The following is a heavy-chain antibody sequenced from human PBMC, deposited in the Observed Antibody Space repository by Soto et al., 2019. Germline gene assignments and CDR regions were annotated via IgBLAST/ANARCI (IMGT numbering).Heavy chain of an antibody. CDR1: GGTFSSYT. J-gene: IGHJ4*02. CDR3: ARDLHSGYGDYYFDY. V-gene: IGHV1-69*08. Sequence: QVQLVQSGAEVKKPGSSVKVSCKASGGTFSSYTISWVRQAPGQGLEWMGRIIPILGIANYAQKFQGRVTITADQSTSTAYMELSSLRSEDTAVYYCARDLHSGYGDYYFDYWGQGTLVTVSS. D-gene: IGHD5-12*01. CDR2: IIPILGIA.